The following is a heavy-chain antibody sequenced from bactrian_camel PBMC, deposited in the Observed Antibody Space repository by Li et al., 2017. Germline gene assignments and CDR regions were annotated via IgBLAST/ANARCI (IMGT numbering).Heavy chain of an antibody. CDR3: ANAVVGWLPAY. CDR1: GFTFSNYA. Sequence: VQLVESGGGLVQPGGSLRLSCAASGFTFSNYAMSWVRQAPGKGLEWVSHISSGGGSTYYADSVKGRFTISRDNAKNTLYLQLNSLKSEDTAMYYCANAVVGWLPAYWGQGTQVTVS. CDR2: ISSGGGST. J-gene: IGHJ4*01. D-gene: IGHD2*01. V-gene: IGHV3S31*01.